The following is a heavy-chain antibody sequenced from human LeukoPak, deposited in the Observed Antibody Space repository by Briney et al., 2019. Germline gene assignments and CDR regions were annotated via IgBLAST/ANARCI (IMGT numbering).Heavy chain of an antibody. Sequence: GESLKISCKGSGYSFTSYWIGWVRQMPGKGLEGMGIIYPGDSDTRYSPSFQGQVTISADKSISTAYLQWSSLKASDTAMYYCARYYCSGGSCHGSYYFDYWGQGTLVTVSS. CDR2: IYPGDSDT. J-gene: IGHJ4*02. CDR1: GYSFTSYW. D-gene: IGHD2-15*01. V-gene: IGHV5-51*01. CDR3: ARYYCSGGSCHGSYYFDY.